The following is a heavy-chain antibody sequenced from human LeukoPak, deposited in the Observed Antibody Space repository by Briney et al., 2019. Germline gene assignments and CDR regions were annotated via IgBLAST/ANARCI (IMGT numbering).Heavy chain of an antibody. CDR3: ARAGYYYDSSGYNHDAFDI. CDR2: VYYSGST. J-gene: IGHJ3*02. D-gene: IGHD3-22*01. Sequence: SETLSLTCTVSGGSISSYYWSWIRQPPGTGLEWVGYVYYSGSTNYNPSLKSRVTISVDMSKNQFSLKLSSVTAADTAVYYCARAGYYYDSSGYNHDAFDIWGQGTMVTVSS. V-gene: IGHV4-59*01. CDR1: GGSISSYY.